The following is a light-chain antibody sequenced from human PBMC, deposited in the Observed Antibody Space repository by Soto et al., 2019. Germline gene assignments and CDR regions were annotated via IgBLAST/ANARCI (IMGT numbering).Light chain of an antibody. J-gene: IGLJ1*01. CDR3: SAYTVSRTYV. Sequence: QPALTQPASVSGSPGQSITISCTGTSSDVGAYNFVSWHQQHPGKAPKLMIYNVYDRPSGISYRFSDSKSGNTASLTISGLQGEDEADYFCSAYTVSRTYVFGTGTKVTVL. CDR2: NVY. CDR1: SSDVGAYNF. V-gene: IGLV2-14*03.